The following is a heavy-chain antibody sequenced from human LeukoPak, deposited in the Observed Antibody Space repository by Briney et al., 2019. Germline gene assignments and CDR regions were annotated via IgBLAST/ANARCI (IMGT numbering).Heavy chain of an antibody. CDR1: GGTFRSYA. V-gene: IGHV1-69*04. D-gene: IGHD6-19*01. CDR2: IIPILGIA. CDR3: ARVSQYSSGVLDY. Sequence: ASVKVSRKASGGTFRSYAISWVRQAPGQGLEWMGRIIPILGIANYAQKFQGRVTITADKSTTTAYMELSSLRSEDTAVYYCARVSQYSSGVLDYWGQGTLVTVSS. J-gene: IGHJ4*02.